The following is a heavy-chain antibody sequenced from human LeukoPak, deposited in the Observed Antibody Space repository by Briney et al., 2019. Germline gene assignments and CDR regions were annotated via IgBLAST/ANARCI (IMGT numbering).Heavy chain of an antibody. J-gene: IGHJ3*02. D-gene: IGHD4-11*01. V-gene: IGHV4-4*07. CDR2: IYTSGST. CDR1: GGSISSYY. Sequence: SETLSLTCTVSGGSISSYYWSWIRQPAGKGLEWIGRIYTSGSTNYNPSLKSRVTMSVDTSKNQFSLKLSSVTAADTAVYYCARVGPITTVIGGDAFDIWGQGTMVTVSS. CDR3: ARVGPITTVIGGDAFDI.